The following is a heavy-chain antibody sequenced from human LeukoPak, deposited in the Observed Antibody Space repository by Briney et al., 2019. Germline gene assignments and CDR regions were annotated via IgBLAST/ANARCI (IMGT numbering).Heavy chain of an antibody. CDR3: ASYEVR. D-gene: IGHD3-10*01. V-gene: IGHV3-30-3*01. J-gene: IGHJ4*02. CDR1: GFTFSSYA. CDR2: ISYDGSNK. Sequence: GGSLRLSCAASGFTFSSYAMHWVRQAPGKGLEWVAVISYDGSNKYYADSVKGRFTISRDNSKNTLYLQMNSLRAEDTAVYYSASYEVRWGQGTLVTVSS.